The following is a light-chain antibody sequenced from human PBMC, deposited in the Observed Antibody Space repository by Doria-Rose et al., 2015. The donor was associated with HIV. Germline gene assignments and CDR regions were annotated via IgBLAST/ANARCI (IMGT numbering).Light chain of an antibody. V-gene: IGKV3-20*01. J-gene: IGKJ1*01. CDR2: DGS. CDR3: HQYGTSWT. Sequence: TQSPGTLSLSPGERATLSCRASQSFSSTYLAWYQQKPGQAPSLLIYDGSTRATGTPDRFSASGSGTDFTLTINRLEPEDFALYYCHQYGTSWTFGQGTKVGI. CDR1: QSFSSTY.